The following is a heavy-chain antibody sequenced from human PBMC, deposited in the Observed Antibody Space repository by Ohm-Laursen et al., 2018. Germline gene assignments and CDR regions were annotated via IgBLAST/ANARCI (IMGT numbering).Heavy chain of an antibody. V-gene: IGHV3-7*03. J-gene: IGHJ6*02. D-gene: IGHD6-6*01. CDR3: VKAVTAARDGMDV. CDR1: GFTFSSYW. Sequence: GSLRLSCAASGFTFSSYWMSWVRQAPEKGLEWVANIKQDGSEKYYVDSVKGRFTISRDYAKNSLSLQMNSLRGEDTALYFCVKAVTAARDGMDVWGQGTMVTVSS. CDR2: IKQDGSEK.